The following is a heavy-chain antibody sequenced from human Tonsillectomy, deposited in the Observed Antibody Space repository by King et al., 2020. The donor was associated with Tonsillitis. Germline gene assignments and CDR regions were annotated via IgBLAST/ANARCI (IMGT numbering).Heavy chain of an antibody. J-gene: IGHJ6*01. CDR1: GFTFSNYA. CDR2: ISYDGRNK. CDR3: ARDEGGRYYDILTADSPRFYYGMDV. V-gene: IGHV3-30*04. D-gene: IGHD3-9*01. Sequence: VQLVESGGGVVQPGRSLRLSCAASGFTFSNYAMHWVRQAPGKGLEWVAVISYDGRNKYYADSVKGRFTISRDNSKNTLYLQMNSLRAEDTAVYYCARDEGGRYYDILTADSPRFYYGMDVWGQGTTVTVSS.